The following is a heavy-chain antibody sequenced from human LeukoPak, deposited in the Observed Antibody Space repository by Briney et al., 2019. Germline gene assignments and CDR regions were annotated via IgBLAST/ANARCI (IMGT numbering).Heavy chain of an antibody. CDR2: LSYDGSNQ. J-gene: IGHJ3*02. CDR1: GFTFSSYG. Sequence: GRSLRLSCAASGFTFSSYGMHWPRPAPGKGLEWAAVLSYDGSNQYYADCVKGRFAISRDKSKNTLHLQMNSLRPEDAAVYFCAREASSGLGAFDIWGQGTMVTVSS. V-gene: IGHV3-30*03. CDR3: AREASSGLGAFDI. D-gene: IGHD3-22*01.